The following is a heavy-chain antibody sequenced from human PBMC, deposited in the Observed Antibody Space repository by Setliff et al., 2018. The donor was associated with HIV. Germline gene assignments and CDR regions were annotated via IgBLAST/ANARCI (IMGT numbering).Heavy chain of an antibody. Sequence: GESLKISCKGFGYSFSDNWIGWVRQMPGKGLEWMGIIYPDDSATRYSPSFQCQVTISADKSINTAYMRWRSLRASDTAMYFCAKHGFERKSPYNWFDSWGQGTLVTVSS. J-gene: IGHJ5*01. D-gene: IGHD3-16*01. V-gene: IGHV5-51*01. CDR2: IYPDDSAT. CDR1: GYSFSDNW. CDR3: AKHGFERKSPYNWFDS.